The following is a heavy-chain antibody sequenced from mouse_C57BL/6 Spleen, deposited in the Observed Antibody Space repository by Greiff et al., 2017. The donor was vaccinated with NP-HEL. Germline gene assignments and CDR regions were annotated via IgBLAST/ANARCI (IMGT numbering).Heavy chain of an antibody. V-gene: IGHV5-16*01. CDR3: ARDSGGYDGYFDY. Sequence: DVQLVESEGGFVQPGSSMKLSCTASGFTFSDYYMAWVRQVPEKGLEWVANINYDGSSTYYLDSLKSRFIISRDNAKNILYLQMSSLKSADTATYYCARDSGGYDGYFDYWGQGTTLTVSS. CDR1: GFTFSDYY. J-gene: IGHJ2*01. D-gene: IGHD2-3*01. CDR2: INYDGSST.